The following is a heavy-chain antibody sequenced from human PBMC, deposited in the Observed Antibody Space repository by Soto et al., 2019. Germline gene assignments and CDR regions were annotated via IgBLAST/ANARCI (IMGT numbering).Heavy chain of an antibody. D-gene: IGHD3-3*02. CDR2: IYYSGST. Sequence: SETLSLTCTVSGGSISSYYWSWIRQPPGKGLEWIGYIYYSGSTNYNPSLKSRVTISVDTSKNQFSLKLSSVTAADTAVYYCARLRIRWDFDYWGQGTLVTVSS. J-gene: IGHJ4*02. V-gene: IGHV4-59*08. CDR3: ARLRIRWDFDY. CDR1: GGSISSYY.